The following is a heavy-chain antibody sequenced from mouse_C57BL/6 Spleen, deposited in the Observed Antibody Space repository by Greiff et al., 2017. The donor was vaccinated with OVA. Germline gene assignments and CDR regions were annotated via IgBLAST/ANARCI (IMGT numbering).Heavy chain of an antibody. V-gene: IGHV5-9-1*02. Sequence: EVKVVESGEGLVKPGGSLKLSCAASGFTFSSYAMSWVRQTPEKRLEWVAYISSGGDYIYYADTVKGRFTISRDNARNTLYLQMSSLKSEDTAMYYCTRDRYDYDENWYFDVWGTGTTVTVSS. J-gene: IGHJ1*03. D-gene: IGHD2-4*01. CDR3: TRDRYDYDENWYFDV. CDR2: ISSGGDYI. CDR1: GFTFSSYA.